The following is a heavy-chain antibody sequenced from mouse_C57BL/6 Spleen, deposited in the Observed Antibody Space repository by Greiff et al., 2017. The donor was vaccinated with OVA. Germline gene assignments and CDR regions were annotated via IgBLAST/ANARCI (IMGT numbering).Heavy chain of an antibody. Sequence: QVQLKQPGAELVKPGASVKLSCKASGYTFTSYWMHWVKQRPGQGLEWIGMIHPNSGSTNYNEKFKSKATLTVDKSSSTAYMQLSSLTSEDSAVYYCAKDPITTGMDYWGQGTSVTVSS. J-gene: IGHJ4*01. CDR2: IHPNSGST. V-gene: IGHV1-64*01. D-gene: IGHD1-1*01. CDR3: AKDPITTGMDY. CDR1: GYTFTSYW.